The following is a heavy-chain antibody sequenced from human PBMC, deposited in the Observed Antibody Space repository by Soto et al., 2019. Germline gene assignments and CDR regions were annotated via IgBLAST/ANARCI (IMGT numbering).Heavy chain of an antibody. V-gene: IGHV4-30-4*01. Sequence: SETLSLTCTVSGGSISSGDYYWSWIRQPPGKGLEWIGYIYYSGSTYYNPSLKSRVTISVDTSKNQFSLKLSSVTPEDTAVYYCVRLIGNSWLDFWGQGTLVTVSS. CDR2: IYYSGST. J-gene: IGHJ5*01. CDR1: GGSISSGDYY. D-gene: IGHD1-26*01. CDR3: VRLIGNSWLDF.